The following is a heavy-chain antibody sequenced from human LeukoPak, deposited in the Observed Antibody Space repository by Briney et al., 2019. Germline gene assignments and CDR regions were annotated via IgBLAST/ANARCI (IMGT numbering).Heavy chain of an antibody. CDR1: GFTFSSYG. V-gene: IGHV3-23*01. CDR2: ISGSGGST. CDR3: AKDRPKWIVVVPAAIHWFDP. Sequence: GESLRLSCAASGFTFSSYGMSWVRQAPGKGLEWVSAISGSGGSTYYADSVKGRFTISRDNSKNTVYLQMNSLRAEDTAVYYCAKDRPKWIVVVPAAIHWFDPWGQGTLVTVSS. D-gene: IGHD2-2*02. J-gene: IGHJ5*02.